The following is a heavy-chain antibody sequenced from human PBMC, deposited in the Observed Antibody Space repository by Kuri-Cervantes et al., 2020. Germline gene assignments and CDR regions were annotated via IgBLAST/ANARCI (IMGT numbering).Heavy chain of an antibody. J-gene: IGHJ4*02. Sequence: SGPTLVKPTQTLTLTCTFSGFSLSTSGVGVGWIRQPPGKALEWLALIYWDDDKRYSPSLKSRLTITKDTSKNQVVLTMTNMDPVDTATYYCARIDEKVVVAAFFDHWGQGTLVTVSS. CDR2: IYWDDDK. D-gene: IGHD2-15*01. CDR1: GFSLSTSGVG. CDR3: ARIDEKVVVAAFFDH. V-gene: IGHV2-5*02.